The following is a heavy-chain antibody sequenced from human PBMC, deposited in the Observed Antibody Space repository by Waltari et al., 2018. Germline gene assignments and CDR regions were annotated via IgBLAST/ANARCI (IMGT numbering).Heavy chain of an antibody. V-gene: IGHV1-69*12. CDR2: IIPIFGTA. D-gene: IGHD1-26*01. J-gene: IGHJ4*02. CDR1: GGTFSSYA. Sequence: QVQLVQSGAEVKKPGSSVKVSCKASGGTFSSYAISWVRQAPGQGLEWMGGIIPIFGTANYAQKVQGRVTITADESTSTAYMELSSLRSEDTAVYYCARVGLLVGATNYFDYWGQGTLVTVSS. CDR3: ARVGLLVGATNYFDY.